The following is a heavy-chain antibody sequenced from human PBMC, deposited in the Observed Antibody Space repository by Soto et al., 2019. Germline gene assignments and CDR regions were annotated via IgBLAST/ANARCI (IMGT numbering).Heavy chain of an antibody. Sequence: GGSLRLSCAASGFTFSSYGMHWVRQAPGKGLEWVSYICCNGSNKNYADSVKGRFTISRDNAKNTLYLQMNSLRAEDTAVYYCARTYDSSGYPLDYWGQGTLVNVSS. CDR1: GFTFSSYG. CDR2: ICCNGSNK. CDR3: ARTYDSSGYPLDY. V-gene: IGHV3-33*01. D-gene: IGHD3-22*01. J-gene: IGHJ4*02.